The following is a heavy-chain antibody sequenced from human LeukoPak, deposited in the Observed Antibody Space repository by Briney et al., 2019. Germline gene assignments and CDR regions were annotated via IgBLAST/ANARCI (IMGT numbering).Heavy chain of an antibody. J-gene: IGHJ4*02. D-gene: IGHD3-10*01. Sequence: SETLSLTCTVSGGPISSSSYYWGWIRQPPGKGLEWIGSIYYSGSTYYNPSLKSRVTISVDTSKNQFSLKLSSVTAADTAVYYCARSYGSGSSAGYWGQGTLVTVSS. CDR1: GGPISSSSYY. CDR2: IYYSGST. V-gene: IGHV4-39*01. CDR3: ARSYGSGSSAGY.